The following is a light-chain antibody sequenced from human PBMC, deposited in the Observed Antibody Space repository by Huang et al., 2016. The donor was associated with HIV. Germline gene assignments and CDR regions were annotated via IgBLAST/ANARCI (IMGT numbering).Light chain of an antibody. J-gene: IGKJ4*01. CDR3: QQCYSAPVT. V-gene: IGKV1-39*01. CDR2: AAS. Sequence: DIQMTQSPSSLSASVGDRVTITCRASQSISTYLNWYQQKPGKAPNLLIYAASSLQSGVPSRFSGSGSGTDFTLTISSLQPEDFSTYYCQQCYSAPVTFGGGTKVEIK. CDR1: QSISTY.